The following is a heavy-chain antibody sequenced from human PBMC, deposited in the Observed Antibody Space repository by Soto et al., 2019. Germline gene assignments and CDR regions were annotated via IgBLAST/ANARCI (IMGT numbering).Heavy chain of an antibody. CDR1: GGSFSGYY. CDR3: AVTGTAPSWFDP. Sequence: QVQLQQWGAGLLKPSETLSLTSAVYGGSFSGYYWSWIRQPPGKGLEWIGEINHSGSTNYNPSLKSRVTISVDTSKNQFSLKLSSVTAADTAVYYCAVTGTAPSWFDPWGQGTLVTVSS. J-gene: IGHJ5*02. CDR2: INHSGST. V-gene: IGHV4-34*01.